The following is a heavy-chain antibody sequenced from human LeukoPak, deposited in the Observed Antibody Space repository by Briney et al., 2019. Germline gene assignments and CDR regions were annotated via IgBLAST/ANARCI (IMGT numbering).Heavy chain of an antibody. CDR3: ATASIAAAGTVFSSHYS. D-gene: IGHD6-13*01. J-gene: IGHJ4*02. CDR2: INPSGGST. CDR1: GYTFTSYY. Sequence: ASVKVSCKASGYTFTSYYMHWVRQAPGQGLEWMGIINPSGGSTSYAQKFQGRVTITADTSTDTAYMELSSLRSEDTAVYYCATASIAAAGTVFSSHYSWGQGTLVTVSS. V-gene: IGHV1-46*01.